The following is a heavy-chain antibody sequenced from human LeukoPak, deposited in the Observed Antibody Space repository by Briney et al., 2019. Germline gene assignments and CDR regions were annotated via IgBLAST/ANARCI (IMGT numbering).Heavy chain of an antibody. J-gene: IGHJ4*02. V-gene: IGHV3-30*18. D-gene: IGHD5-18*01. CDR2: ISYDGSNK. CDR1: GFTFSSYG. CDR3: AKDALDTASLSPFDY. Sequence: GRSLRLSCAASGFTFSSYGMHWVRQAPGKGLEWVAVISYDGSNKYYADSVKGRFTISRDNSKNTLYLQMNSLRGEDTAVYYCAKDALDTASLSPFDYWGQGTLVTASS.